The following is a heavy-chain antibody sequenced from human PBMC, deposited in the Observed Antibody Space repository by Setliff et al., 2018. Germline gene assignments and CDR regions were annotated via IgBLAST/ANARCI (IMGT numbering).Heavy chain of an antibody. D-gene: IGHD5-18*01. Sequence: SVKVSCKASGGTFSSYAISWVRQAPGQGLKWMGGIIPILGIANYAQKFQGRVTITTDESTSTAYMELRSLRTEDTAVYYCAREGVDTRSSTDYRYYMDVWGKGTTVTVSS. V-gene: IGHV1-69*10. J-gene: IGHJ6*03. CDR3: AREGVDTRSSTDYRYYMDV. CDR1: GGTFSSYA. CDR2: IIPILGIA.